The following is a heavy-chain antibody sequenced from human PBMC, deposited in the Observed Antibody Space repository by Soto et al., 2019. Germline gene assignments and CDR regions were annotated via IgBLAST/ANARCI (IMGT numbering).Heavy chain of an antibody. J-gene: IGHJ3*02. V-gene: IGHV1-69*13. D-gene: IGHD1-7*01. Sequence: ASVKVSCKASGGTFSSYAISWVRQAPGQGLEWMGGIIPIFGTANYAQKFQGRVTITADESTSTAYMELSSLRSEDTAVYYCAVPLKNYYDAFDIWGQGTMVTV. CDR2: IIPIFGTA. CDR1: GGTFSSYA. CDR3: AVPLKNYYDAFDI.